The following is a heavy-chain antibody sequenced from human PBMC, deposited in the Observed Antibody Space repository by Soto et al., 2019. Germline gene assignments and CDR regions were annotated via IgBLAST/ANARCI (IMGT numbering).Heavy chain of an antibody. D-gene: IGHD6-13*01. CDR2: INPSGGST. CDR1: GYTFTSYY. V-gene: IGHV1-46*01. CDR3: ARGEAAAGDYYYYGMDV. J-gene: IGHJ6*02. Sequence: ASVKVSCKASGYTFTSYYMHWVRQAPGQGLEWMGIINPSGGSTSYAQKFQGRVTMTRDTSTSTVYMELSSLRSEDTAVYYCARGEAAAGDYYYYGMDVWGHGTTVTVSS.